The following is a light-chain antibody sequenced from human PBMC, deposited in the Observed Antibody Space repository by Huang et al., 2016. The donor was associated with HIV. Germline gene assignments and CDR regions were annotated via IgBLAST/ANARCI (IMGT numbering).Light chain of an antibody. CDR2: DTS. J-gene: IGKJ4*01. CDR1: KTVSRY. Sequence: EIVLTQSPATLSLSPGERATLSCRASKTVSRYLAWYQQKPGQAPRRLIYDTSNRAAGVPARFSGSGSGTYYTLTISSLEPEDVAVYYCQQRSNWPPLTFGGGTKVEIK. CDR3: QQRSNWPPLT. V-gene: IGKV3-11*01.